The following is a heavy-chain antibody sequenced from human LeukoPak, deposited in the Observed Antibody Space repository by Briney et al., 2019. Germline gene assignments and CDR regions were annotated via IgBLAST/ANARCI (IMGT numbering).Heavy chain of an antibody. J-gene: IGHJ6*02. CDR1: GGSISSYY. CDR3: ARHTFYALGYFYYDMDV. Sequence: PSETLSLTCTVSGGSISSYYWSWIRQPPGKGLEWLGYIYYTGSTTYNPSLRSRVTISLDTSSIQFSLNLSSVTAADTAVYYCARHTFYALGYFYYDMDVWGQGTTVTVSS. V-gene: IGHV4-59*08. D-gene: IGHD2/OR15-2a*01. CDR2: IYYTGST.